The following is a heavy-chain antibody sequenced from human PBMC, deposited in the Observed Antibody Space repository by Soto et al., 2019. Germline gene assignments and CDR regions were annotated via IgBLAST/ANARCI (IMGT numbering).Heavy chain of an antibody. V-gene: IGHV1-3*01. J-gene: IGHJ4*02. CDR1: GYSLHTHT. CDR2: INAANGHT. D-gene: IGHD1-7*01. CDR3: ARANVNYDWGPNDY. Sequence: QVQLVQSGAEVKKPGASVRISCKASGYSLHTHTIHWVRQAPGHRLEWMGWINAANGHTKYSQNFQNRVTISSDTSASTVYMKLTGLTSDDTAIYYCARANVNYDWGPNDYWGQGTLVTVSS.